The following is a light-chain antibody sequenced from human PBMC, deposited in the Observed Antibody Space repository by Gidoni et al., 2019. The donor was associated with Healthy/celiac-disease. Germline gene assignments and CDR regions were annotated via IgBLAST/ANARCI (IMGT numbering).Light chain of an antibody. CDR3: QQYGSSPV. CDR1: QRVSSSY. J-gene: IGKJ5*01. V-gene: IGKV3-20*01. Sequence: EIVLTQSPGTLSLSPGERATLSCRASQRVSSSYLAWYQQKPGQAPRLLIYGASSRATGIPDRFSGSGSGTDFTLTISRLEPEDVAVYYCQQYGSSPVFGQGTRLEIK. CDR2: GAS.